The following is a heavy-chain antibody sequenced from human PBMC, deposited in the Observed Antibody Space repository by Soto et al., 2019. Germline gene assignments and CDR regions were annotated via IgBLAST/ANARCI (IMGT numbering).Heavy chain of an antibody. J-gene: IGHJ6*02. Sequence: SQTLSLTCAISGDSVSRNSAAWNWIRQSPSRGLEWLGRTYYRSKWFYDHAVSVKSRVAINPDTSKNQFSLHLNSVTPEDTAVYYCARDLGYCSGGSCHSNGMDVWGHGTTVTVSS. CDR2: TYYRSKWFY. D-gene: IGHD2-15*01. CDR3: ARDLGYCSGGSCHSNGMDV. CDR1: GDSVSRNSAA. V-gene: IGHV6-1*01.